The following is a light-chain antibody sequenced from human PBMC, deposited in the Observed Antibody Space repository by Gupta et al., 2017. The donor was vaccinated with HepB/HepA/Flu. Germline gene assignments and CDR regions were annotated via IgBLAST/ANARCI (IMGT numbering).Light chain of an antibody. Sequence: QSGLAHPPSASGTPGQRFTISCSGSSSNIGSNTVNWYQQLPGTAPKLLIYSNNQRNTGVPDRFSGSKSGTSASLAISGLQSEDEADYYCAAWEDSWNGSVFGGGTKLTVL. V-gene: IGLV1-44*01. J-gene: IGLJ3*02. CDR1: SSNIGSNT. CDR3: AAWEDSWNGSV. CDR2: SNN.